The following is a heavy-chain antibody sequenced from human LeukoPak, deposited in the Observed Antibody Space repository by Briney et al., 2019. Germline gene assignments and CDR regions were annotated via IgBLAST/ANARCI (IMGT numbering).Heavy chain of an antibody. CDR2: IYHSGDT. V-gene: IGHV4-38-2*02. Sequence: SETLSLTCTVSGDSISRGYYWGWIQQPPGKGLEWIGTIYHSGDTYHKGSLRSRLTISVDTSRDQFSLKLSSVTAADTAVYYCARVGGPGSYPYYMDVWGKGTMVTVSS. CDR3: ARVGGPGSYPYYMDV. CDR1: GDSISRGYY. D-gene: IGHD3-10*01. J-gene: IGHJ6*03.